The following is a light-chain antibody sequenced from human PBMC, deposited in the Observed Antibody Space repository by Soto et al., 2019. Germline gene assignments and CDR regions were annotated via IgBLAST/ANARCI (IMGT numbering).Light chain of an antibody. Sequence: EIVLTQSPVTLSLSPRERATLSCRASQSVSSSYLAWYQQKPGQAPRLLIYGASSRATGIPDRFSGSGSGTDFTLTISRLEPEDFAVYYCQQYGSSPGTFGQGTKVDI. J-gene: IGKJ1*01. CDR3: QQYGSSPGT. CDR2: GAS. V-gene: IGKV3-20*01. CDR1: QSVSSSY.